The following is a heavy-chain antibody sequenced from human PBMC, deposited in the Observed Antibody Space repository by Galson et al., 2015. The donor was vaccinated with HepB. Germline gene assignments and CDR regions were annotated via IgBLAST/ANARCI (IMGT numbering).Heavy chain of an antibody. D-gene: IGHD3-10*01. Sequence: QSGAEVKKPGESLKISCKGSGYSFTSYWIAWVRQMPGKGLEWMGIIYPGDSDTRYSPSFQGQVTISVDKSISTAYLQWSSLKASDTAMYYCARPVSSGNYRSTNAFDIWGQGTMVTVSS. CDR2: IYPGDSDT. V-gene: IGHV5-51*01. CDR3: ARPVSSGNYRSTNAFDI. CDR1: GYSFTSYW. J-gene: IGHJ3*02.